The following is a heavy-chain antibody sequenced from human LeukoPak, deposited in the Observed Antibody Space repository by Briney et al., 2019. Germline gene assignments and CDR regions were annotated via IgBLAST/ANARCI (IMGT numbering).Heavy chain of an antibody. CDR3: ARRGTRYNWFDP. V-gene: IGHV4-34*01. Sequence: SETLPLTCAVYGGSFSGYYWSWIRQPPGKGLEWIGEINHSGSTNYNPSLKSRVTISVVTSKNQFSLKLSSVTAADTAVYYCARRGTRYNWFDPWGQGTLVTVSS. CDR2: INHSGST. CDR1: GGSFSGYY. J-gene: IGHJ5*02.